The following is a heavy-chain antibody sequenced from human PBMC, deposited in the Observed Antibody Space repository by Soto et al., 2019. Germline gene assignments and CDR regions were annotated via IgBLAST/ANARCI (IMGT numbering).Heavy chain of an antibody. J-gene: IGHJ3*01. V-gene: IGHV3-48*01. CDR2: IGIGSSTK. Sequence: GGSLRLSCAASGFTFSSHGMHWVRQAPGKGLEWVSYIGIGSSTKYYADSVKGRFTISRDNAKNSLYLQMNSLRAEDTAVYYCARDQLYYNDISGRPLNAFDVWGQGTMVTVSS. CDR3: ARDQLYYNDISGRPLNAFDV. CDR1: GFTFSSHG. D-gene: IGHD3-22*01.